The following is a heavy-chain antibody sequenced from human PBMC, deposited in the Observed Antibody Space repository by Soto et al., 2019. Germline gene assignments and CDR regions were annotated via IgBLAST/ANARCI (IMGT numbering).Heavy chain of an antibody. V-gene: IGHV2-70*01. CDR2: IDWDDDK. CDR1: GFSLSTSGMC. Sequence: SGPTLVNPPQTLTLTCTFSGFSLSTSGMCVSWIRQPPGKALEWLALIDWDDDKYYSTSLKTRLTISKDTSKNQVVLTMTNMDPVDTATYYCARIPRITMVRGERYYYYGMDVWGQGTTVTVSS. CDR3: ARIPRITMVRGERYYYYGMDV. D-gene: IGHD3-10*01. J-gene: IGHJ6*02.